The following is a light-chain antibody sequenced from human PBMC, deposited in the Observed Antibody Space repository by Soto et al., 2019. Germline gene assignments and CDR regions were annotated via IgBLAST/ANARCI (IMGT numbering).Light chain of an antibody. J-gene: IGKJ1*01. CDR1: KGITND. CDR3: LRGYTYLWT. V-gene: IGKV1-6*01. CDR2: AAS. Sequence: AIKITQFPSSLSASVGDRVTIICLQSKGITNDLGWYQQKPGKAPKLLSYAASSFQSGVPARFSGSRSGTDFTLTISSLQPEDFATYYCLRGYTYLWTFGQGAMVDI.